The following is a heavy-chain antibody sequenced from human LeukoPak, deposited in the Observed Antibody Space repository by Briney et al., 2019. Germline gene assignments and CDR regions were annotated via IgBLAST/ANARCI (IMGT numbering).Heavy chain of an antibody. CDR1: GYTFTGYY. Sequence: ASVKVSCKASGYTFTGYYMHWVRQAPGQGLEWMGRINPNSGGTNYAQKFQGRVTMTRDTSISTAYMELSRLRSDDTAEYYCARAVAQQLVFDYWGQGTLVTVSS. D-gene: IGHD6-13*01. CDR3: ARAVAQQLVFDY. CDR2: INPNSGGT. V-gene: IGHV1-2*06. J-gene: IGHJ4*02.